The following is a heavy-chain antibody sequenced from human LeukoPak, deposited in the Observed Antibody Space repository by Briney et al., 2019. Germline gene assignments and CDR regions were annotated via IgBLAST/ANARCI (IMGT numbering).Heavy chain of an antibody. CDR2: ISYSGETI. CDR1: GFTFSDFY. J-gene: IGHJ4*02. V-gene: IGHV3-11*01. D-gene: IGHD3-10*01. CDR3: ARNSGQLDY. Sequence: PGGSLRLSCAASGFTFSDFYMSWLRQAPGKGLEWASYISYSGETIYYADSVKGRFTISRDNAKNSVYLQMNSLRAEGTAVYYCARNSGQLDYWGQGTLVAVSS.